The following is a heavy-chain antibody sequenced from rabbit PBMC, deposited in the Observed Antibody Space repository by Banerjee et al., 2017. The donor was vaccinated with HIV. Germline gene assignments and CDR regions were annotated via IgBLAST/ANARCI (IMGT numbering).Heavy chain of an antibody. V-gene: IGHV1S45*01. D-gene: IGHD6-1*01. CDR2: IDAGSGGNT. CDR3: ATGDGGDGYASRWNL. Sequence: QEQLVESGGGLVQPEGSLTLTCTASGFTISSSYYMYWVRQAPGKGLEWIGFIDAGSGGNTYYASWAKGRFIISKSSSTTVTLQMTSLTAADTATYFCATGDGGDGYASRWNLWGQGTLVTVS. J-gene: IGHJ4*01. CDR1: GFTISSSYY.